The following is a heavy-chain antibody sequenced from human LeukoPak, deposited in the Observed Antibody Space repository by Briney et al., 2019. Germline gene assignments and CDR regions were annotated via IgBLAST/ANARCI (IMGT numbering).Heavy chain of an antibody. CDR2: ISSGGSTI. CDR3: ARMGYNYGYRGFDH. Sequence: PGGSLRLSCAASGFTFSGYEMNWVRQAPGRGLEGVSYISSGGSTIYYADSVKGRFTISRDNAKDSLYLQMNSLRAEDTAVYYCARMGYNYGYRGFDHWGQGTLVTVSS. D-gene: IGHD5-18*01. V-gene: IGHV3-48*03. CDR1: GFTFSGYE. J-gene: IGHJ4*02.